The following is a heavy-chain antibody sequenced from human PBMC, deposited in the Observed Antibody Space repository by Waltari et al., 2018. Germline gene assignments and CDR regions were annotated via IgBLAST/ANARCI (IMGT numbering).Heavy chain of an antibody. Sequence: EVHLVESGGGLVKPGGSLRLSCAGSGFTVTNAGMNWVRQDPGKGLEWVGLIKSKTDGGTIDYAAPVKGRFTISRDDSKNTLYLQMNSMKTEDTALYYCTTERDGSHEHWGQGTLVTVSS. CDR1: GFTVTNAG. J-gene: IGHJ4*02. CDR3: TTERDGSHEH. V-gene: IGHV3-15*01. CDR2: IKSKTDGGTI. D-gene: IGHD6-19*01.